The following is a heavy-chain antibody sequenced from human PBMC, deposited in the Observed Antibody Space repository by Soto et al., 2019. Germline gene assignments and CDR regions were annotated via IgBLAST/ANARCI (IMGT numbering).Heavy chain of an antibody. Sequence: QVQLVESGGGVVQPGRSLRLSCAASGFTFSSYGMHWVRQAPGKGLEWVAVISYDGSNKYYADSVKGRFTISRDNSKNTLYLQMNSLRAEDTAVYYCAKDHAAAQQLGVDYWGQGTLVTVSS. CDR3: AKDHAAAQQLGVDY. V-gene: IGHV3-30*18. D-gene: IGHD6-13*01. CDR2: ISYDGSNK. CDR1: GFTFSSYG. J-gene: IGHJ4*02.